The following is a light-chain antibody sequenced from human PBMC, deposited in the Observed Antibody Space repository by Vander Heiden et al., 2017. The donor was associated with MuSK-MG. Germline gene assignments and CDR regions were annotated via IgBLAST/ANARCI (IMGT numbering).Light chain of an antibody. J-gene: IGLJ3*02. CDR1: RGSSASNY. CDR2: EDN. V-gene: IGLV6-57*01. Sequence: FMLPQPQPVSGSPGKTVTISCTRSRGSSASNYVQWYQQRPGSSPATVIYEDNQRPAGVPDRFSGTSDSSSSTASLTISGLKTEDEADYYCQSYDRRKPWVFGGGTKLTVL. CDR3: QSYDRRKPWV.